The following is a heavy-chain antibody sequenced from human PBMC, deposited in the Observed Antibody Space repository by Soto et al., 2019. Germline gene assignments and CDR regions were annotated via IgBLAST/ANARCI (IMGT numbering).Heavy chain of an antibody. CDR3: ARSDVLRFLEWSY. V-gene: IGHV1-58*01. CDR2: IIVGSGKA. Sequence: SVKVSCKASGFTFTSSAVQWVRQARGQGLEWMGRIIVGSGKANYAQKFQDRVTITTDKSTSTAYMELSSLRSEDTAVYYCARSDVLRFLEWSYWGQGTLVTVSS. CDR1: GFTFTSSA. D-gene: IGHD3-3*01. J-gene: IGHJ4*02.